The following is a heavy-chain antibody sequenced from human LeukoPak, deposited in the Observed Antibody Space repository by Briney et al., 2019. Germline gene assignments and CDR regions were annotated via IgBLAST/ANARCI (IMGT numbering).Heavy chain of an antibody. CDR2: ISAYNGNT. J-gene: IGHJ4*02. D-gene: IGHD3-22*01. V-gene: IGHV1-18*01. CDR3: ARTPYWGYYDSSGYYFDY. Sequence: ASVKVSCKASGYTFTSYGISWVRQAPGQGLEWMGWISAYNGNTNYAQKLQGRVTMTTDTSTSTAYMELRSLRSDDTAVYYCARTPYWGYYDSSGYYFDYWGQGTLVTVSS. CDR1: GYTFTSYG.